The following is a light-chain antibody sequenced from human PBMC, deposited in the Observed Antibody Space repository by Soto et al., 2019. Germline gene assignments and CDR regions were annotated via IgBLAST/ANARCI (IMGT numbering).Light chain of an antibody. CDR3: QQYYNLPWT. CDR2: WAS. V-gene: IGKV4-1*01. CDR1: QSVLSSSNNKNA. Sequence: DIVMTQSPDSLAVSLGERATVNCKPSQSVLSSSNNKNALAWYQQRPGHPPRLLLYWASVRESGVPDRFSGSGSGTDFTLTTSSLQAEEVAVYYCQQYYNLPWTFGQGTKVEIK. J-gene: IGKJ1*01.